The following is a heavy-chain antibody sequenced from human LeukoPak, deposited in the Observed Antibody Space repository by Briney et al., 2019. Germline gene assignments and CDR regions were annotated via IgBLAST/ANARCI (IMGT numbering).Heavy chain of an antibody. J-gene: IGHJ4*02. D-gene: IGHD3-22*01. V-gene: IGHV1-18*01. CDR1: GYTFTGYG. CDR3: ARADSGGYYVAYWY. CDR2: ITAYKGST. Sequence: ASLKVSCKASGYTFTGYGIIWVRQTPRQGLEWWGWITAYKGSTKYPQMFQGRVTLSPDTSTSTAYMELRSLRSDDTAVYYCARADSGGYYVAYWYWGQGTLVTVSS.